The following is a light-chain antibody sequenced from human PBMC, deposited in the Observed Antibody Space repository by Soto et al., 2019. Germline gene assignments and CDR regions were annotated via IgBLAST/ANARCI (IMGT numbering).Light chain of an antibody. CDR3: QQVYVYPWT. V-gene: IGKV1-8*01. CDR1: QGISSY. Sequence: AIRMPQSQSSLSASTGDRVAVICGASQGISSYLAWYQQKPGKAPKLLIYAASTLQSGVPSRFSGSGSGTDFTITISGLQSEDFATYYCQQVYVYPWTFGGGTKVDNK. CDR2: AAS. J-gene: IGKJ4*01.